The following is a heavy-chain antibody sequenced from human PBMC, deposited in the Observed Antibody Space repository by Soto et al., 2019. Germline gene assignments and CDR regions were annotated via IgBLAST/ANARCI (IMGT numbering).Heavy chain of an antibody. J-gene: IGHJ4*02. CDR3: ARYRRGTGWYYLDY. CDR1: GASISGNY. CDR2: IYDSGST. V-gene: IGHV4-59*01. D-gene: IGHD6-19*01. Sequence: SETLSLTCTVSGASISGNYWSWIRQPPGKDLEWIGYIYDSGSTNYSPSLQSRVTMSVDRSKNQFSLALTSVTAADTALYFCARYRRGTGWYYLDYWGQ.